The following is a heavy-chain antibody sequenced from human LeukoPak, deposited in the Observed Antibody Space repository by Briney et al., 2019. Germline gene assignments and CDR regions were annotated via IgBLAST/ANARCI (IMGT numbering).Heavy chain of an antibody. D-gene: IGHD3-22*01. CDR1: GFSINTDYY. CDR2: VSRSGST. CDR3: VGLGTMTVGLGY. J-gene: IGHJ4*02. Sequence: SETLSLTCSVSGFSINTDYYWGWIRQPPGKGLEWLGSVSRSGSTFYNPSLKNRLSMSVDTSKSQFSLQLSSVTAADTAVYYCVGLGTMTVGLGYWGQGTQVTVSS. V-gene: IGHV4-38-2*01.